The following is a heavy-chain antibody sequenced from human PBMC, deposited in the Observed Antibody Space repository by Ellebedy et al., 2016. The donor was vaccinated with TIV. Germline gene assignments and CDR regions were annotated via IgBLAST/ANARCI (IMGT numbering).Heavy chain of an antibody. D-gene: IGHD6-19*01. V-gene: IGHV3-21*01. CDR3: ATGLSGWEVDY. Sequence: GESLKISCAASGFTFSSYSMNWVRQAPGKGLEWVSSISSSSSYIYYADSVKGRFTISRDNAKNSLYLQMNSLRAEDTAVYYCATGLSGWEVDYWGQGTLVTVSS. CDR2: ISSSSSYI. CDR1: GFTFSSYS. J-gene: IGHJ4*02.